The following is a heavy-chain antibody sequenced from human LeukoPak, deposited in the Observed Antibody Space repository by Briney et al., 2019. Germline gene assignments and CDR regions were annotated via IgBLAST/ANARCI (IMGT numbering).Heavy chain of an antibody. CDR3: ARGSVVQYYYYYYGMYV. D-gene: IGHD2-2*01. Sequence: ASVKVSCKASGYTFTSYDINWVRQATGQGLEWMGWMNPNSGNTGYAQKFQGRVTMTRNTSISTAYMELSSLRSEDTAVYYCARGSVVQYYYYYYGMYVWGQGTAVTVSS. J-gene: IGHJ6*02. CDR2: MNPNSGNT. CDR1: GYTFTSYD. V-gene: IGHV1-8*01.